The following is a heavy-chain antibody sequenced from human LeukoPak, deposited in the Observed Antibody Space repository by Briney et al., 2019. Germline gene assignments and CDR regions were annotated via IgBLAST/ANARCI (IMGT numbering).Heavy chain of an antibody. CDR3: AELGITMIGGV. Sequence: GGSLRLSCAVSGSTFSSYSMNWVRQAPGKGLEWVSSISSSSSYIYYADSVKGRFTISRDNAKNSLYLQMNSLRAEDTAVYYCAELGITMIGGVWGKGTTVTISS. V-gene: IGHV3-21*01. CDR2: ISSSSSYI. D-gene: IGHD3-10*02. CDR1: GSTFSSYS. J-gene: IGHJ6*04.